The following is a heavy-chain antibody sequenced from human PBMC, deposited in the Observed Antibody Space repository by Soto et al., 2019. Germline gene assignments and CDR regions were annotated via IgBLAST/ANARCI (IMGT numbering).Heavy chain of an antibody. CDR2: INAGNGNT. CDR3: ARDSIAAAGPNWFDP. CDR1: GYTFTSYA. Sequence: GASVKVSCKASGYTFTSYAMHWVRQAPGQRLEWMGWINAGNGNTKYSQKFQGRVTITRDTSASTAYIELSSLRSEDTAVYYCARDSIAAAGPNWFDPWGQGTLVTVSS. D-gene: IGHD6-13*01. J-gene: IGHJ5*02. V-gene: IGHV1-3*01.